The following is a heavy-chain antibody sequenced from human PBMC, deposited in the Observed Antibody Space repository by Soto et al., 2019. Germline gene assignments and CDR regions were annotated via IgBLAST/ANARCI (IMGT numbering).Heavy chain of an antibody. V-gene: IGHV1-69*12. D-gene: IGHD3-10*01. J-gene: IGHJ4*02. Sequence: QVQLVQSGAEVKKPGSSVKVSCKASGGTFSSYAISWVRQAPGQGLEWMGGIIPIFGTANYAQKFQGRVTIXXDXSXXTAYMELSSLRSEDTAVYYCARNYGSGITKYYFDYWGQGTLVTVSS. CDR1: GGTFSSYA. CDR2: IIPIFGTA. CDR3: ARNYGSGITKYYFDY.